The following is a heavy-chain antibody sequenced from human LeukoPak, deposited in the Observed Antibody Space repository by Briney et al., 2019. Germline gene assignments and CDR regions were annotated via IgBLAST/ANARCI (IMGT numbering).Heavy chain of an antibody. J-gene: IGHJ4*02. Sequence: SETLSLTCTVSGYSISSGYYWGWMRQPPGKGLEWIGSIYHSGSTYYNPSLKSRVTISVDTSKNQFSLKLSSVTAADTAVYYCARDVDTAMVNFDYWGQGTLVTVSS. CDR2: IYHSGST. V-gene: IGHV4-38-2*02. CDR1: GYSISSGYY. CDR3: ARDVDTAMVNFDY. D-gene: IGHD5-18*01.